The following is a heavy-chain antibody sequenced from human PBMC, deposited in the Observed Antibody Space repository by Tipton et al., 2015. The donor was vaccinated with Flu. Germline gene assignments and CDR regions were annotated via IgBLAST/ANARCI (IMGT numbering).Heavy chain of an antibody. CDR2: IYTSGGT. J-gene: IGHJ4*02. CDR1: GGSLSSYY. Sequence: GLVKPSETLSLTCTVSGGSLSSYYWSWIRQPAGKGLEGIGRIYTSGGTKFNPSLRGRLTMSVDASKKEFSLKLSSVTAADTAVYYCARGSGSGTFMMSDFWGQGTLVTVSS. D-gene: IGHD3-10*01. V-gene: IGHV4-4*07. CDR3: ARGSGSGTFMMSDF.